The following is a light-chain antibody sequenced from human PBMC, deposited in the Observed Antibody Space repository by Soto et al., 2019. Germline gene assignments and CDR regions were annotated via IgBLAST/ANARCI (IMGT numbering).Light chain of an antibody. Sequence: IVWTQSPGTLSLSPGERATPSCRASQSVSSSYLAWYQQKPGQAPRLLIYGASSRATGIPDRFSGSGSGTDFTLTISRLEPEDFAVYYCQQYGSSSWTFGQGTKVDI. CDR1: QSVSSSY. CDR3: QQYGSSSWT. J-gene: IGKJ1*01. CDR2: GAS. V-gene: IGKV3-20*01.